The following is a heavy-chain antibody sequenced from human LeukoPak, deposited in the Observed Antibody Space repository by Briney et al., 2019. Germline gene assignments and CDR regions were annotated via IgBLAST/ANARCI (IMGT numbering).Heavy chain of an antibody. CDR1: GFTFSSYG. D-gene: IGHD2-21*01. Sequence: PGGSLRLSCAASGFTFSSYGMHWVRQAPGKGLEWVAVISYDGFNKYYGDSVKGRFTISRDNAKNSLYLQMNSLRADDTAVYYCVKIAPDLPWGQGTLVTVS. CDR2: ISYDGFNK. V-gene: IGHV3-30*18. CDR3: VKIAPDLP. J-gene: IGHJ5*02.